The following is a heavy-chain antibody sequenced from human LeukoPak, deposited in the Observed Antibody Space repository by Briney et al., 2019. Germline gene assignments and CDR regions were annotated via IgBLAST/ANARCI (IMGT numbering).Heavy chain of an antibody. Sequence: GGSLRLSCAASGFTFSGSAMHWVRQAFGKGLEWVGRIRSKPHNYATTYAASVEGSFTISRDDSRNTAYLQMHSLKTEDTAVYYCTIYYGDRLNDAFDIWGQGTMVTVSS. CDR2: IRSKPHNYAT. CDR3: TIYYGDRLNDAFDI. CDR1: GFTFSGSA. V-gene: IGHV3-73*01. J-gene: IGHJ3*02. D-gene: IGHD4-17*01.